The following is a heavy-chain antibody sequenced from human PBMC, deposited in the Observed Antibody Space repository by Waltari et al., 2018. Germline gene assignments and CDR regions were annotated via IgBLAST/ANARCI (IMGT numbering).Heavy chain of an antibody. Sequence: EVQLVESGGGLVQPGGSLRLSCAASGFTFSSYGMSWARQAPGKGLEWVANIKQDGSEKYYVDSVKGRFTISRDNAKNSLYLQMNSLRAEDTAVYYCARVNQGGRFDYWGQGTLVTVSS. CDR2: IKQDGSEK. CDR1: GFTFSSYG. CDR3: ARVNQGGRFDY. D-gene: IGHD2-15*01. V-gene: IGHV3-7*01. J-gene: IGHJ4*02.